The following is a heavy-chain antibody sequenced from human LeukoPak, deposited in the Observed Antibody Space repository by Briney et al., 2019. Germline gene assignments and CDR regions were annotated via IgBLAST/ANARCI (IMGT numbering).Heavy chain of an antibody. CDR3: ARQILQLGYCSSTSCYPFDY. V-gene: IGHV3-7*01. D-gene: IGHD2-2*01. Sequence: TGGSLRLSCAASGFTFSSYWMSWVRQAPGKGLEWVANIKQDGSEKYYVDSVKGRFTISRDNAKNSLYLQMNSLRAEDTAVYYCARQILQLGYCSSTSCYPFDYWGQGTLVTVSS. CDR2: IKQDGSEK. J-gene: IGHJ4*02. CDR1: GFTFSSYW.